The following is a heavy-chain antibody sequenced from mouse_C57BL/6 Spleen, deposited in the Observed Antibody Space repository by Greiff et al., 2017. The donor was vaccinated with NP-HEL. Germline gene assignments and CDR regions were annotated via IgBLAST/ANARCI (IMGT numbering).Heavy chain of an antibody. Sequence: QVQLQQSGPELVKPGASVKISCKASGYTFTDYYINWVKQRPGQGLEWIGWIFPGSGSTYYNEKFKGKATLTVDKSSSTAYMLLSSLTSEDSAVYFCARDDYGSRGWYFDVWGTGTTVTVSS. CDR2: IFPGSGST. D-gene: IGHD1-1*01. J-gene: IGHJ1*03. CDR1: GYTFTDYY. CDR3: ARDDYGSRGWYFDV. V-gene: IGHV1-75*01.